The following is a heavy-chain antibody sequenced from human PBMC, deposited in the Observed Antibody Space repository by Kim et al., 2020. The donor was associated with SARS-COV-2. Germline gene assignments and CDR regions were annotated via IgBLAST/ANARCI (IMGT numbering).Heavy chain of an antibody. V-gene: IGHV3-48*03. J-gene: IGHJ3*02. CDR1: GFTFSSYE. CDR2: ISSSGSTI. CDR3: ARGPYCGGDCHSAPAFDI. Sequence: GGSLRLSCAASGFTFSSYEMNWVRQAPGKGLEWVSYISSSGSTIYYADSVKGRFTISRDNAKNSLYLQMNSLRAEDTAVYYCARGPYCGGDCHSAPAFDIWGQGTMVTVSS. D-gene: IGHD2-21*02.